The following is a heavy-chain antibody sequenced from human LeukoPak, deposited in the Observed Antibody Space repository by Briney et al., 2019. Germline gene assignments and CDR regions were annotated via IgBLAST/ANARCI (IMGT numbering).Heavy chain of an antibody. J-gene: IGHJ4*02. D-gene: IGHD5-18*01. V-gene: IGHV1-69*01. Sequence: GSSVKVSCKASGGTFSSYAISWVRQAPGQGLKWMGGIIPIFGTANYAQKFQGRVTITADESTSTAYMELSSLRSEDTAVYYCARAPDTAMVPYFDYWGQGTLVTVSS. CDR3: ARAPDTAMVPYFDY. CDR1: GGTFSSYA. CDR2: IIPIFGTA.